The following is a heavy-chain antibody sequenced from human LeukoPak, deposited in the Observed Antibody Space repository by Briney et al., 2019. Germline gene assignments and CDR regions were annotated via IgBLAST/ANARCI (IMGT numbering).Heavy chain of an antibody. Sequence: SETLSLTCAVYGGSFSGYYWSWIRQPPGKGLEWIGEINHSGSTNYNPSLKGRVTISVDTSKNQFSLKLSSVTAADTAVYYCARAEEVYDYVWGSSHLFDPWGQGTLVTVSS. V-gene: IGHV4-34*01. CDR3: ARAEEVYDYVWGSSHLFDP. CDR2: INHSGST. J-gene: IGHJ5*02. D-gene: IGHD3-16*01. CDR1: GGSFSGYY.